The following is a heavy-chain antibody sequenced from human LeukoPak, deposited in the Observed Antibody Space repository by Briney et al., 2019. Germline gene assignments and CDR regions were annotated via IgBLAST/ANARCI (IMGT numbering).Heavy chain of an antibody. CDR2: ISPSGDIT. D-gene: IGHD4-17*01. J-gene: IGHJ3*02. Sequence: PGGSLRPSCAASGFIFSSHGMNWVRQAPGKGLEWVSGISPSGDITYYADSVKGRFTISRDNSKNTVYLQMDSLRADDTAVYYCARARAPVTRISSFDIWGQGTMVTVSS. CDR1: GFIFSSHG. V-gene: IGHV3-23*01. CDR3: ARARAPVTRISSFDI.